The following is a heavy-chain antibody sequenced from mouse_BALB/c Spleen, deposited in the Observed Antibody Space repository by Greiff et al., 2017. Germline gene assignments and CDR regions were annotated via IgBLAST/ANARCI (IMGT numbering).Heavy chain of an antibody. V-gene: IGHV5-4*02. CDR2: ISDGGSYT. CDR1: GFTFSDYY. J-gene: IGHJ4*01. CDR3: ARPLLRGAMDY. Sequence: EVQLVESGGGLVKPGGSLKLSCAASGFTFSDYYMYWVRQTPEKRLEWVATISDGGSYTYYPDSVKGRFTISRDNAKNNLYLQMSSLKSEDTAMYYCARPLLRGAMDYWGQGTSVTVSS. D-gene: IGHD1-1*01.